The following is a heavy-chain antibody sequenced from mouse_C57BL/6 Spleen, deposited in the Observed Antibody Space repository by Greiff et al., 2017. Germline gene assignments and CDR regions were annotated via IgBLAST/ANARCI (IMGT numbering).Heavy chain of an antibody. CDR3: ARLFGYHEDAMDY. D-gene: IGHD2-2*01. V-gene: IGHV5-6*01. CDR1: GFTFSSYG. Sequence: EVHLVESGGDLVKPGGSLKLSCAASGFTFSSYGMSWVRQTPDKRLEWVATISSGGSYTYYPDSVKGRFTISRDNAKNTLYLQMSSLKSEDTAMYYCARLFGYHEDAMDYWGQGTSVTVSS. CDR2: ISSGGSYT. J-gene: IGHJ4*01.